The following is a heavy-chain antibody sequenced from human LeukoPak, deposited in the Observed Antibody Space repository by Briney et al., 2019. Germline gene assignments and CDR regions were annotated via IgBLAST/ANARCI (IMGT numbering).Heavy chain of an antibody. CDR3: ARWTNAAAAGLDY. CDR1: GGTFSSYA. Sequence: SVKVSCKASGGTFSSYAISWVRQAPGQGLEWMGGIIPIFGTANYAQKFQGRVTITADESTSTAYMELSSLRSEDTAVYYCARWTNAAAAGLDYWGQGTLVTVSS. J-gene: IGHJ4*02. D-gene: IGHD6-13*01. CDR2: IIPIFGTA. V-gene: IGHV1-69*13.